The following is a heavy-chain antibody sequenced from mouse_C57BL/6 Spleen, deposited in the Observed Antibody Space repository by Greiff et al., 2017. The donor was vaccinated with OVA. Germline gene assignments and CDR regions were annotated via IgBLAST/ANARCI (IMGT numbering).Heavy chain of an antibody. CDR2: ISSGSSTI. J-gene: IGHJ4*01. Sequence: DVKLVESGGGLVKPGGSLKLSCAASGFTFSDYGMHWVRQAPEKGLEWVAYISSGSSTIYYADTVKGRFTISRDNAKNTLFLQMTSLRSEDTAMYYCARDYYGSSYEAMDYWGQGTSVTVSS. V-gene: IGHV5-17*01. D-gene: IGHD1-1*01. CDR1: GFTFSDYG. CDR3: ARDYYGSSYEAMDY.